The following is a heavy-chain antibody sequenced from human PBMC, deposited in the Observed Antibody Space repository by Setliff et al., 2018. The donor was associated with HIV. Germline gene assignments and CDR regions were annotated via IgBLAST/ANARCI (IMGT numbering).Heavy chain of an antibody. CDR1: GAFTTSSLYS. V-gene: IGHV4-39*07. J-gene: IGHJ5*01. CDR3: ARGRYSYGHGWFDS. CDR2: IYYSGTT. Sequence: SETLSLTCSVSGAFTTSSLYSWGWFRQSPGKGLEWIGTIYYSGTTTHNPSLKIRITISVDTSTKECSLNLSSLTAADTAVFYCARGRYSYGHGWFDSWAQGAVVTVSS. D-gene: IGHD5-18*01.